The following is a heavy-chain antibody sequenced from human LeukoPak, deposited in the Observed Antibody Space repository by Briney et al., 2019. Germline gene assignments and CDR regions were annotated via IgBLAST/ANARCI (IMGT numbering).Heavy chain of an antibody. CDR1: GYTFTNYY. Sequence: GASVKVSCKASGYTFTNYYIHWVRQAPGQGLEWMGWISAYNGNTNYAQKLQGRVTMTTDTSTSTAYMELRSLRSDDTAVYYCAGTLSENSSPGYWGQGTLVTVSS. D-gene: IGHD1-14*01. J-gene: IGHJ4*02. CDR3: AGTLSENSSPGY. CDR2: ISAYNGNT. V-gene: IGHV1-18*04.